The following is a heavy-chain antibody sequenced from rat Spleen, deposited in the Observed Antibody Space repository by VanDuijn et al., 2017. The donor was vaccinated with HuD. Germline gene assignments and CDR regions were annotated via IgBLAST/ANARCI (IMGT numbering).Heavy chain of an antibody. Sequence: EVQLVESGGGLVQPGRSLKLSCVASGFTFNNYWMTWIRQAPGKGLEWIASITNTGGITYYPDSVKGRFTISRDNAKNTLSLQMDSLRSEDTATYYCARHNLRYYGYSYFDYWGQGVMATVSS. CDR1: GFTFNNYW. V-gene: IGHV5-31*01. CDR2: ITNTGGIT. D-gene: IGHD1-7*01. J-gene: IGHJ2*01. CDR3: ARHNLRYYGYSYFDY.